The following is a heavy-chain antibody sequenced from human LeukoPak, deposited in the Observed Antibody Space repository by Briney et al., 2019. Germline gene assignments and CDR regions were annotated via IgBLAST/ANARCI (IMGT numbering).Heavy chain of an antibody. D-gene: IGHD6-13*01. V-gene: IGHV1-69*04. CDR2: IIPVLGIT. Sequence: SVKVSCKASGGTFTTDGISWVRQAPGQGFEWMGRIIPVLGITNYAQKFQGRVTVTADKSTSTADMELRSLRSEDTAVYYCARVSSIPTAGSSTYYYVMDVWGQGTTVTVSS. CDR3: ARVSSIPTAGSSTYYYVMDV. J-gene: IGHJ6*02. CDR1: GGTFTTDG.